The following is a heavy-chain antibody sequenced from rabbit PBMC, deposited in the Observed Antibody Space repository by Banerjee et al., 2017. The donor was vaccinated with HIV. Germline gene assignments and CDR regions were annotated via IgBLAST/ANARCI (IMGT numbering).Heavy chain of an antibody. D-gene: IGHD6-1*01. CDR2: IYADSSGST. Sequence: QSLEESGGDLVKPGASLTLTCTASGFSFSSGYDMCWVRQAPGKGLEWIGCIYADSSGSTYYASWAKGRFTISKTSSTTVTLQMTSLTAADTATYFCARGDVAYSGWGYALNLWGQGTLVTDS. CDR3: ARGDVAYSGWGYALNL. J-gene: IGHJ4*01. CDR1: GFSFSSGYD. V-gene: IGHV1S40*01.